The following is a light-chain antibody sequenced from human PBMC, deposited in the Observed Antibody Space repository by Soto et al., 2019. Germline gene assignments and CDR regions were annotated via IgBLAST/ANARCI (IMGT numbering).Light chain of an antibody. CDR1: SSDIGAGYD. V-gene: IGLV1-40*01. CDR3: QSYDSSLSVVV. J-gene: IGLJ2*01. Sequence: QSVLTQTPSVSGAPGQRVTISCTGSSSDIGAGYDVHWYQQLPGTAPKLLIYGNNNRPSGVPDRFSGSKSGTSASLAITGLQAEDEAYYYCQSYDSSLSVVVFGGGTKVTVL. CDR2: GNN.